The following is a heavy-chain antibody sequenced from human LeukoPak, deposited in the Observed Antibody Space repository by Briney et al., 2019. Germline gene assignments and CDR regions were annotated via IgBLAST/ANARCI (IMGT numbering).Heavy chain of an antibody. CDR2: IIPIFGTA. CDR1: GGTFSSYA. V-gene: IGHV1-69*06. J-gene: IGHJ4*02. Sequence: SVKVSCKASGGTFSSYAISWVRQAPGHGLEWMGGIIPIFGTANYAQKFQGRVTSTADTSTSTAYMELRSLRSDDTAVYYCARDRSGYYYDSSGYYSFDYWGQGTLVTVSS. D-gene: IGHD3-22*01. CDR3: ARDRSGYYYDSSGYYSFDY.